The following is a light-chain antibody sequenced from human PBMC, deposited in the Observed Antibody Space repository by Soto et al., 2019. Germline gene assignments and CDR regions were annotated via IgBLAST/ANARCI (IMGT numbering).Light chain of an antibody. J-gene: IGKJ1*01. Sequence: IQLTQSPSSLSASVGDRVTITCRASQGIRNDLGWYQQKPGKAPKLLIYAASSLQSGVPSRCSGSGYETEFTLTISSLQPDDFATYYCQQYNSYPRTFGQGTKVDIK. CDR2: AAS. CDR3: QQYNSYPRT. CDR1: QGIRND. V-gene: IGKV1-17*01.